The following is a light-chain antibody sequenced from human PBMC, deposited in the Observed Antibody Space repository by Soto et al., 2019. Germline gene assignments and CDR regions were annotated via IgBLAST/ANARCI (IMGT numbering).Light chain of an antibody. J-gene: IGLJ7*01. Sequence: QSALTQPPSVSGAPGQRVTISCTGSSSNIGACYDVHWYQQLPGTAPKLLIYGNSNRPSGVPDRFSGSKSGTSASLAITGLQAEDEADYYCQSYDISLSGSVFGGGTQLTVL. CDR3: QSYDISLSGSV. CDR2: GNS. CDR1: SSNIGACYD. V-gene: IGLV1-40*01.